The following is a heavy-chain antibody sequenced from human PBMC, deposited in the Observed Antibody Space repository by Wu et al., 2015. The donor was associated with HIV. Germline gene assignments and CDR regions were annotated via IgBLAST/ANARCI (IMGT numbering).Heavy chain of an antibody. CDR1: GYTFTSYG. Sequence: QVQLVQSGPEVKKPGASVKVSCRTSGYTFTSYGFSWVRQAPGQGLEWMGWISAYNANTNYAQKFQGRVTITADESTSTAYMELSSLRSEDTAVYYCAIVDTAMVLSDAFDIWGQGTMVTSLQ. CDR3: AIVDTAMVLSDAFDI. V-gene: IGHV1-18*01. D-gene: IGHD5-18*01. J-gene: IGHJ3*02. CDR2: ISAYNANT.